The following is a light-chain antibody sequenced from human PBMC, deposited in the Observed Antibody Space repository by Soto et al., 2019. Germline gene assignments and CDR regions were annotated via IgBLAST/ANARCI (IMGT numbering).Light chain of an antibody. J-gene: IGLJ3*02. V-gene: IGLV4-69*01. CDR1: SGHSSSA. Sequence: QLVLTQSPSASASLGASVHLTCTLSSGHSSSAIAWHQQQPEKGPRYLMKVNSDGSHTKGDGIPDRFSGSSSGTERYLTISSLQSEDEADYYCQTWGTGWGFGGGTKVTVL. CDR2: VNSDGSH. CDR3: QTWGTGWG.